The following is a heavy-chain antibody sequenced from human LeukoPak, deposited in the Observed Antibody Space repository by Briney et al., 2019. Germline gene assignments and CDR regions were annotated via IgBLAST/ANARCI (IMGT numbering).Heavy chain of an antibody. D-gene: IGHD4-17*01. CDR1: GGSISSYY. V-gene: IGHV4-59*12. J-gene: IGHJ4*02. Sequence: SETLSLTCTVSGGSISSYYWSWIRQPPGKGLEWIGYIYYSGSTNYNPSLKSRVTISVDTSKNQFSLKLSSVTAADTAVYYCARGTTVTSVPRCYFDYWGQGTLVTVSS. CDR3: ARGTTVTSVPRCYFDY. CDR2: IYYSGST.